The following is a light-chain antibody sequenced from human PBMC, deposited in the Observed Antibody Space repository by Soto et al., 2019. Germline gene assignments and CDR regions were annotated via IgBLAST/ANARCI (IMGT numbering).Light chain of an antibody. Sequence: VLTQSPGTLSLSPGERATLSCRASQSVDRAYLAWYQHKPGQAPRLLMYGSSNRASDIPDRFSGSGSGTDFTLTISRLEPEDFAVYYCKQYSDSPPYTFGQGTKLEI. V-gene: IGKV3-20*01. CDR3: KQYSDSPPYT. J-gene: IGKJ2*01. CDR1: QSVDRAY. CDR2: GSS.